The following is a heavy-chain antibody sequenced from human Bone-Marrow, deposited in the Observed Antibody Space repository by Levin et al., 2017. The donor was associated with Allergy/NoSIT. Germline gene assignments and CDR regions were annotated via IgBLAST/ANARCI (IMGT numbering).Heavy chain of an antibody. CDR1: GFTFDDYA. CDR2: ISWNSGSI. Sequence: GGSLRLSCAASGFTFDDYAMHWVRQAPGKGLEWVSGISWNSGSIGYADSVKGRFTISRDNAKNSLYLQMNSLRAEDTALYYCAKDIRQQLDGPDYWGQGTLVTVSS. J-gene: IGHJ4*02. D-gene: IGHD6-13*01. CDR3: AKDIRQQLDGPDY. V-gene: IGHV3-9*01.